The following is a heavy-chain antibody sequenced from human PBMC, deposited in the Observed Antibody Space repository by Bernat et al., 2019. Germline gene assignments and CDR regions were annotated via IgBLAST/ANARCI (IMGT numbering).Heavy chain of an antibody. D-gene: IGHD3-10*01. V-gene: IGHV3-48*01. Sequence: EVQLVESGGGLVQPGGSLRLSCAASGFTFSSYSMNWVRQAPGKGLEWVSYISSSSSTIYNADSVKGRFTISRDNAKNSLYLKMNGLRVEDTAVYYCARGRSLIYYYGSAQAGGFDFWGQGTMVTVSS. CDR1: GFTFSSYS. CDR2: ISSSSSTI. CDR3: ARGRSLIYYYGSAQAGGFDF. J-gene: IGHJ3*01.